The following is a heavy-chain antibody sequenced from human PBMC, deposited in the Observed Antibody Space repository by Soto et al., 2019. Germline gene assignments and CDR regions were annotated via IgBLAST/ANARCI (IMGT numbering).Heavy chain of an antibody. CDR1: GFTFSTYW. CDR2: INLDGSEK. CDR3: ARARIDL. J-gene: IGHJ2*01. V-gene: IGHV3-7*01. Sequence: EVQLVESGGGLVQPGGSLRLSCAASGFTFSTYWMTWVRQAPGKRLEWVANINLDGSEKYYVDSVKGRFSISRENVKNSLYLQLNSLRAEDTALYYCARARIDLWGRGTLVTVSS.